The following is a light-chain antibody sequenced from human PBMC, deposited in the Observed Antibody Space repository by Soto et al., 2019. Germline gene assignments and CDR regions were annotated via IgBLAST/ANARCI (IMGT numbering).Light chain of an antibody. CDR1: QDISNY. J-gene: IGKJ1*01. CDR2: DAS. Sequence: IQMTQSPSSLSASVGYRVTITCQASQDISNYLNWYQQKTGQAPKLLIYDASQLETGVPSRFSGSGSGTDFTFTINSLQPEDIGTYYCQHYNSFPITFGQGTKVDIK. CDR3: QHYNSFPIT. V-gene: IGKV1-33*01.